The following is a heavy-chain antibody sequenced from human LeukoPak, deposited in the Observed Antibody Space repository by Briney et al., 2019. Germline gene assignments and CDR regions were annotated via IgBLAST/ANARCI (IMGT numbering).Heavy chain of an antibody. V-gene: IGHV3-30*18. CDR2: ISYDGSSK. CDR3: AKDVRIAVTWFDY. CDR1: GFTFRTYA. J-gene: IGHJ4*02. D-gene: IGHD6-19*01. Sequence: PGGSLRLSCAASGFTFRTYAMSWVRQAPGKGLEWVAVISYDGSSKYYADSVKGRFTISRDNSKNTLYLQMNSLRAEDTAVYYCAKDVRIAVTWFDYWGQGTLVTVSS.